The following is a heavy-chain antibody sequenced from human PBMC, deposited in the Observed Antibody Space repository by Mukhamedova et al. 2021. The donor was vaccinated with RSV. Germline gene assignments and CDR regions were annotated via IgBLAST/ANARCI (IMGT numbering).Heavy chain of an antibody. J-gene: IGHJ6*03. D-gene: IGHD4-23*01. CDR3: TRRISDRLDDNSPYYQFIDV. Sequence: EYMGIIYPYDSDTRYGPSFEGQVTISADKSINTAYLQWSSLKASDSAVYYCTRRISDRLDDNSPYYQFIDVWGQGTTVTVSS. CDR2: IYPYDSDT. V-gene: IGHV5-51*01.